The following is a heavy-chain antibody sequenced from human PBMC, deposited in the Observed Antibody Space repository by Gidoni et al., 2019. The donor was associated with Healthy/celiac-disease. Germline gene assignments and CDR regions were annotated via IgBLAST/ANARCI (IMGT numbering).Heavy chain of an antibody. Sequence: EVQLVESGGGLVQPGGSLRLSCAASGFTFSSYEMNWVRQAPGKGLEWVSYISTSGSTIYYADSVKGRFTISRDNAKNSLYLQMNSLRAEDTAVYYCARNGPISPPNYWGQGTLVTVSS. CDR3: ARNGPISPPNY. J-gene: IGHJ4*02. V-gene: IGHV3-48*03. D-gene: IGHD1-20*01. CDR1: GFTFSSYE. CDR2: ISTSGSTI.